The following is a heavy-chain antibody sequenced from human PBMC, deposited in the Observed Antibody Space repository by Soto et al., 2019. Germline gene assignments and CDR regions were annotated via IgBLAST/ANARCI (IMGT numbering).Heavy chain of an antibody. D-gene: IGHD2-2*01. CDR2: IYYRGTT. CDR1: GGSISGGYY. J-gene: IGHJ5*02. CDR3: ARCSLVVIPAPGFDP. V-gene: IGHV4-31*03. Sequence: SETLSLTCTVSGGSISGGYYWSWIRQHPGKGPEWIGYIYYRGTTYYNPSLKSRVTISVDTSENQFSLKLSSVTAADTAVYYCARCSLVVIPAPGFDPWGQGTLVTVSS.